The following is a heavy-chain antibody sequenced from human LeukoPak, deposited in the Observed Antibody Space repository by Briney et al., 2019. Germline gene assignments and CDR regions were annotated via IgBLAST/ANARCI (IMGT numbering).Heavy chain of an antibody. Sequence: GGSLRLSCAASGFTFSSYAMHWVRQAPGKGLEWVAVISYDGSNKYYADSVKGRFTISRDNSKNSLYLQMNSLRDEDTAVYYCARDRDVVGATPFDYWGQGTLVTVSS. D-gene: IGHD1-26*01. CDR3: ARDRDVVGATPFDY. V-gene: IGHV3-30-3*01. CDR2: ISYDGSNK. J-gene: IGHJ4*02. CDR1: GFTFSSYA.